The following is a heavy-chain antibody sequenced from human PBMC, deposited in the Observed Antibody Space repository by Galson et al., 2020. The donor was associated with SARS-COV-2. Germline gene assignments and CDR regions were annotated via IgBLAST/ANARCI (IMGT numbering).Heavy chain of an antibody. CDR3: AKPYDGRGYRPDV. CDR1: GFTFTTAA. V-gene: IGHV3-23*01. D-gene: IGHD6-25*01. Sequence: GGSLRLSCAASGFTFTTAAMTWVRQVPGKGPEWLSGISSSGDDTFYADSVKGRLTISRDNSKNTLHLQMNSLRAEDAAVYYCAKPYDGRGYRPDVGGQGTTVIVS. CDR2: ISSSGDDT. J-gene: IGHJ6*02.